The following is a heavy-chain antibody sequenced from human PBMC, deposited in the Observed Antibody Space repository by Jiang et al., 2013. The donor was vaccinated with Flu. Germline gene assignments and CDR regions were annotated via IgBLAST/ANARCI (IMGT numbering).Heavy chain of an antibody. CDR3: ARVVNTFGGVIVRGPFDP. V-gene: IGHV3-74*01. J-gene: IGHJ5*02. Sequence: VQLVESGGGLVQPGGSLRLSCAASGFTFSSYWMHWVRQAPGKGLVWVSRINSDGSSTSYADSVKGRFTISRDNAKNTLYLQMNSLRAEDTAVYYCARVVNTFGGVIVRGPFDPWGQGTLVTVSS. D-gene: IGHD3-16*02. CDR1: GFTFSSYW. CDR2: INSDGSST.